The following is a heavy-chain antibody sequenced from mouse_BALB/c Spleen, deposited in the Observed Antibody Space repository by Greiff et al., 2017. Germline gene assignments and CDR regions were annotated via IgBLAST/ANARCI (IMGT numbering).Heavy chain of an antibody. CDR3: TRSDYGYFDY. D-gene: IGHD1-1*01. J-gene: IGHJ2*01. CDR2: IYPGSGST. CDR1: GYTFTSYW. Sequence: LKQPGSELVRPGASVKLSCKASGYTFTSYWMHWVKQRHGQGLEWIGNIYPGSGSTNYDEKFKSKGTLTVDTSSSTAYMHLSSLTSEDSAVYYCTRSDYGYFDYWGQGTTLTVSS. V-gene: IGHV1S22*01.